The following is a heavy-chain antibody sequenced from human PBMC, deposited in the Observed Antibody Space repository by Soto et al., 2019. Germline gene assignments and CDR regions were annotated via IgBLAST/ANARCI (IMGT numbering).Heavy chain of an antibody. CDR3: SRIPVDTSIIYWFGP. CDR1: GDSVTSGNYY. V-gene: IGHV4-61*01. D-gene: IGHD5-18*01. J-gene: IGHJ5*01. Sequence: KPSETLSLTCTVSGDSVTSGNYYWSWIRQPPGKGLEWIGYIYYSGNTNYSPSLQNRVTMSLDRSNNQFSLNLSSVTAADTAVYYCSRIPVDTSIIYWFGPWGQGIQGTVSS. CDR2: IYYSGNT.